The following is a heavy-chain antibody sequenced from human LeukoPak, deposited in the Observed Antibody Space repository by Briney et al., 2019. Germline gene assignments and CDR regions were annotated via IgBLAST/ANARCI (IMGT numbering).Heavy chain of an antibody. CDR2: INHSGST. Sequence: SETLSLTCAVYGGSFSGYYWSWIRQPPGKGLEWIGEINHSGSTNYNPSLKSRVTISVDTSKNQFCLKLSSVTAADTAVYYCARGPTRTSYYYYGVDVWGQGTTVTVSS. V-gene: IGHV4-34*01. CDR1: GGSFSGYY. J-gene: IGHJ6*02. CDR3: ARGPTRTSYYYYGVDV. D-gene: IGHD1-1*01.